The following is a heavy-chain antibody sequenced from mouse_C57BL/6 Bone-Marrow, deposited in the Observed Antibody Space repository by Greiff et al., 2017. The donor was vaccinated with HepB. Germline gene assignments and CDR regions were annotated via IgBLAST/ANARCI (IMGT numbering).Heavy chain of an antibody. CDR1: GYTFTSYW. J-gene: IGHJ2*01. CDR3: AGRGSYYYGSTYYFDY. V-gene: IGHV1-53*01. CDR2: INPSNGGT. D-gene: IGHD1-1*01. Sequence: VQLQQPGTELVKPGASVKLSCKASGYTFTSYWMHWVKQRPGQGLEWIGNINPSNGGTNYNEKFKSKATLTVDKSSSTDYMQLSSLTSEDSSVYYCAGRGSYYYGSTYYFDYCGQGTTLTVSS.